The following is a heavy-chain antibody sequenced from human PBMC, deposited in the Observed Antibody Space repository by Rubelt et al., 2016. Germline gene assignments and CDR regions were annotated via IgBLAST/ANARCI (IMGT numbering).Heavy chain of an antibody. J-gene: IGHJ5*02. V-gene: IGHV3-7*04. CDR3: ARGPPATITSFAERWFDP. D-gene: IGHD3-3*01. Sequence: GRFTISRDNAKNSLYLQMNTLRVEDTAVYYCARGPPATITSFAERWFDPWGQGTLVTVSS.